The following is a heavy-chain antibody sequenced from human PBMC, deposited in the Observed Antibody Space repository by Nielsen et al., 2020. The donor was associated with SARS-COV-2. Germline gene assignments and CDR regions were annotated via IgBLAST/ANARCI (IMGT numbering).Heavy chain of an antibody. CDR2: ISGSGGST. Sequence: GGSLRLSCAASGFTFSSYAMSWVRQAPGKGLEWVSAISGSGGSTYYADSVKGRFTISRDNSKNTLYLQMNSLRAEDTAVYYCAKVPRRVAVFWIEGAPPQGGWLFFDYWGQGTLVTVSS. V-gene: IGHV3-23*01. CDR1: GFTFSSYA. D-gene: IGHD2-15*01. J-gene: IGHJ4*02. CDR3: AKVPRRVAVFWIEGAPPQGGWLFFDY.